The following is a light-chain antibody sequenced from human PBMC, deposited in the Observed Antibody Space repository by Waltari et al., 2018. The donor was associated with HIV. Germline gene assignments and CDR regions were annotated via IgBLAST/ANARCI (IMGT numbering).Light chain of an antibody. J-gene: IGLJ2*01. CDR2: EDS. V-gene: IGLV3-10*01. Sequence: SYELPQPPSVSVSPGQMARIPGSGEPFPKKSANCYQQKSGQAPVLVIYEDSKRPSGIPERFSGSSSGTMATLTISGAQVEDEADYYCYSTDSSGNHRGVFGGGTKLTVL. CDR1: PFPKKS. CDR3: YSTDSSGNHRGV.